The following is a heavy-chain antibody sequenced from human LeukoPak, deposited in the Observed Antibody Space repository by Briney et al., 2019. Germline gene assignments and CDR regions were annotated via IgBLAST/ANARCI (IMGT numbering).Heavy chain of an antibody. V-gene: IGHV3-30*18. CDR2: ISYDGSNK. D-gene: IGHD3-22*01. Sequence: GGSLRLSCAASGFTFGSYGMHWVRQAPGKGLEWVAVISYDGSNKYYADSVKGRFTISRDNSKNTLYLQMNSLRAEDTAVYYCAKDADDSSGYYYPDYWGQGTLVTVSS. CDR3: AKDADDSSGYYYPDY. J-gene: IGHJ4*02. CDR1: GFTFGSYG.